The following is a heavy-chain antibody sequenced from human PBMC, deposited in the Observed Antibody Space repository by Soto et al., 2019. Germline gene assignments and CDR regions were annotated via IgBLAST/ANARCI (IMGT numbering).Heavy chain of an antibody. Sequence: GSLRLSCAASGFTFSNAWMTWVRQAPGQGLEWVCRIKSKSYGGIIDYAAPVKGRFTISRDDSKNTLYLQMNSLKTEDTAVYYCTTTASGSLDFWGQGTLVTVSS. J-gene: IGHJ4*02. CDR3: TTTASGSLDF. CDR2: IKSKSYGGII. CDR1: GFTFSNAW. D-gene: IGHD1-26*01. V-gene: IGHV3-15*01.